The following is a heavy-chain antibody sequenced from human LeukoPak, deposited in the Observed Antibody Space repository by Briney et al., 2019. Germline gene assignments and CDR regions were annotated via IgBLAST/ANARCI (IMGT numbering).Heavy chain of an antibody. Sequence: GGSLRLSCAASGFTFSSYSMNWVRQAPGRGLEWVSYISSSSSTIYYADSVKGRFTISRDNAKNSLYLQMNSLRAEDTAVYYCARDELPINYYDSSGYLLVWGQGTLVTVSS. CDR3: ARDELPINYYDSSGYLLV. J-gene: IGHJ4*02. D-gene: IGHD3-22*01. CDR1: GFTFSSYS. V-gene: IGHV3-48*04. CDR2: ISSSSSTI.